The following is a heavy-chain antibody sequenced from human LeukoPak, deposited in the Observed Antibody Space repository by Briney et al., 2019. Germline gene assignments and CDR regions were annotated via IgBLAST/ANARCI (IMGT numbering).Heavy chain of an antibody. D-gene: IGHD3-22*01. CDR2: INHSGST. CDR3: ARGYYDSSGYYLGKKGFDY. V-gene: IGHV4-34*01. CDR1: GGSFSGYY. J-gene: IGHJ4*02. Sequence: PSETLSLTCAVYGGSFSGYYWSWIRQPPGKGLEWIGEINHSGSTNYNPSLKSRVTISVDTSKNQFSLKLSSVTAADTAVYYCARGYYDSSGYYLGKKGFDYWGQGTLVTVSS.